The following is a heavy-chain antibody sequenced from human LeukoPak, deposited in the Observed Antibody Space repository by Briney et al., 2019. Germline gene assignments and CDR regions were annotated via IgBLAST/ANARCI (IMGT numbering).Heavy chain of an antibody. D-gene: IGHD3-22*01. J-gene: IGHJ4*02. CDR2: ISGSVGST. CDR1: GFTFSSYA. V-gene: IGHV3-23*01. CDR3: AKASPLGSSGYYYYFDY. Sequence: GGSLILSCAASGFTFSSYAMSRVRQAPGKGLEWVSAISGSVGSTYYADSVKGRFTIPRDNSKNTLYLQMNSLRAEDTAVYYCAKASPLGSSGYYYYFDYWGQGTLVTVSS.